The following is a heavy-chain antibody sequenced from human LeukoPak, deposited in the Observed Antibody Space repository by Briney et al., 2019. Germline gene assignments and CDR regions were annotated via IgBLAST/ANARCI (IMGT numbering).Heavy chain of an antibody. CDR2: IYYSGST. J-gene: IGHJ5*02. V-gene: IGHV4-59*01. CDR1: GGSSSSDY. CDR3: ARDSRYSSNWFDP. Sequence: SETLSLTCTVSGGSSSSDYWSWIRQPPGKGLEWIGYIYYSGSTNYNPSLKSRVTMSVDTSKNQFSLKLSSVTAADTAVYYCARDSRYSSNWFDPWGQGTLVTVSS. D-gene: IGHD6-19*01.